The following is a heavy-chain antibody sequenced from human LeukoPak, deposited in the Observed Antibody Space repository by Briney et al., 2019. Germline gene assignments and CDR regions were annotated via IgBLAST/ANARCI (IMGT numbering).Heavy chain of an antibody. D-gene: IGHD3-22*01. CDR1: GFTFSSYS. Sequence: GGSPRLSCAASGFTFSSYSMNWVRQAPGKGLEWVSYISSSSSIISYADSVKGRFTISRDNAKNSLYLQMNSLRDEDTAVYYCAREGFYYDNSAYCSRGFDYWGQETMVTLFS. CDR2: ISSSSSII. CDR3: AREGFYYDNSAYCSRGFDY. J-gene: IGHJ4*02. V-gene: IGHV3-48*02.